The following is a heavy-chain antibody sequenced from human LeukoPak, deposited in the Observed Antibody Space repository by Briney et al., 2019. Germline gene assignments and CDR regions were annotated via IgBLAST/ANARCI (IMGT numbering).Heavy chain of an antibody. V-gene: IGHV4-39*01. Sequence: PSETLSLTCTVSGGSISSSSYYWGWIRQPPGKGLEWIGSIYYSGSTYYNPSLKSLVTISVDTSKNQFSLKLSSVTAADTAVYYCASQRGDFDYWGQGTLVTVSS. CDR3: ASQRGDFDY. CDR2: IYYSGST. J-gene: IGHJ4*02. D-gene: IGHD3-16*01. CDR1: GGSISSSSYY.